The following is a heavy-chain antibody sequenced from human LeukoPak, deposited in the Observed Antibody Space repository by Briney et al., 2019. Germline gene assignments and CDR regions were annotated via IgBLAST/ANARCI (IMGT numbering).Heavy chain of an antibody. D-gene: IGHD3-16*01. J-gene: IGHJ1*01. CDR1: GYTFTNYG. Sequence: VASVKVSCKTSGYTFTNYGISWVRQAPGQGLEWMGWINPYTANTNSAQKLRDRVTLTTDTSTSTAYMELRSLRSDDTAVCYCARVPSGGSEYFHHWGQGTLVTVSS. CDR2: INPYTANT. V-gene: IGHV1-18*04. CDR3: ARVPSGGSEYFHH.